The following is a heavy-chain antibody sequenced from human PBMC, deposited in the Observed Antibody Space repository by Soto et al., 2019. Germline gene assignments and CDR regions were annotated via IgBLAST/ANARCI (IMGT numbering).Heavy chain of an antibody. CDR3: ARDPPGRGFGDRVEFDY. D-gene: IGHD3-10*01. J-gene: IGHJ4*02. CDR1: GFTFSDYY. Sequence: QVQLVESGGGLVKPGGSLRLSCAASGFTFSDYYMSWIRQAPGKGLEWVSYISSSSSYTNYADSEKGRFTISRDNAKNSLYLQMNSLRAEDTAVYYCARDPPGRGFGDRVEFDYWGQGTLVTVSS. V-gene: IGHV3-11*05. CDR2: ISSSSSYT.